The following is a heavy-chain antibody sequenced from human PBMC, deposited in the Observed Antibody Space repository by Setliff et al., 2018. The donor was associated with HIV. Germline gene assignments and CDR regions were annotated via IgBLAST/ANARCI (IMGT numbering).Heavy chain of an antibody. CDR2: IYTSGST. V-gene: IGHV4-4*09. CDR1: GGSISSYY. Sequence: SETLSLTCTVSGGSISSYYWSWIRQPPGKGLERIGYIYTSGSTNYNPSLKSRVTISVDTSKNQFSLKLSSVTAADTAVYYCASEKVAWTVSDSFFEFWGQGVPVTVSS. D-gene: IGHD2-15*01. CDR3: ASEKVAWTVSDSFFEF. J-gene: IGHJ4*02.